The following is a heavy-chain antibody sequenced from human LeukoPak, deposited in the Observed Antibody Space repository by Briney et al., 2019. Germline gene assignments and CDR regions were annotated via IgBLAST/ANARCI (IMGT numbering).Heavy chain of an antibody. Sequence: GGSLRLSCAASGFTFRNAWMTWVRQAPGKGLEWVGRIRAKSDGGTTEYAAPVKGRFTISRDDSENTLYLQMNGLKTEDTAVYYCSYFYYGWGQGTLVTVS. J-gene: IGHJ4*02. D-gene: IGHD3-10*01. CDR2: IRAKSDGGTT. CDR1: GFTFRNAW. CDR3: SYFYYG. V-gene: IGHV3-15*01.